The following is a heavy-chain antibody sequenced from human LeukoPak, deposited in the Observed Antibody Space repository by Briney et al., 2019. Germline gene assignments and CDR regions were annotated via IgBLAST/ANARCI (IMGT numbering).Heavy chain of an antibody. J-gene: IGHJ5*02. V-gene: IGHV4-59*01. D-gene: IGHD3-10*01. CDR3: ARDLSLLWFGEGHWFDP. CDR1: GGSISSYY. Sequence: SETLSLTCTVSGGSISSYYWSWIRQPPGKGLEWIGYIYYSGSTNYNPSLKSRVTISVDTSKNQFSLKLSSVTAADTAVYYCARDLSLLWFGEGHWFDPWGQGTLVTVSS. CDR2: IYYSGST.